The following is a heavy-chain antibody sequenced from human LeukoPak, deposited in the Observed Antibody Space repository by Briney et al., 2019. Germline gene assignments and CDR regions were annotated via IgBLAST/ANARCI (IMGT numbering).Heavy chain of an antibody. V-gene: IGHV4-39*01. Sequence: SETLSLTCTVSGGSISSSSYYWGWIRQPPGKGLEWIGSIYYSGSTYYDPSLKSRVTISVDTSKNQFSPKLSSVTAADTAVYYCAGSLVGTVVPAAIEAPGQKAFDYWGQGTLVTVSS. CDR1: GGSISSSSYY. CDR2: IYYSGST. D-gene: IGHD2-2*02. J-gene: IGHJ4*02. CDR3: AGSLVGTVVPAAIEAPGQKAFDY.